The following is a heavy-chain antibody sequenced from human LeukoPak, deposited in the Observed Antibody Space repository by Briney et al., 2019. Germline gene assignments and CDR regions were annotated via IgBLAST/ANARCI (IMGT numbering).Heavy chain of an antibody. Sequence: SQTLSLTCTVSGGSISSGSYYWRWIRQPAGKGLERIGRIYTTRSTNYNPSLKSRVTISVHTSKNQFSLKLSSVTAADTAVYYCARDPAGLQYYYYYMDVWGKGTTVTVSS. J-gene: IGHJ6*03. CDR3: ARDPAGLQYYYYYMDV. D-gene: IGHD4-11*01. CDR1: GGSISSGSYY. CDR2: IYTTRST. V-gene: IGHV4-61*02.